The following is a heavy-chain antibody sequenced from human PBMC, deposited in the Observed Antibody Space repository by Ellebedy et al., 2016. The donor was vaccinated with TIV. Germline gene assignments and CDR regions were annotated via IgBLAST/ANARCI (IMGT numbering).Heavy chain of an antibody. J-gene: IGHJ4*02. CDR1: GGSISSGGYY. V-gene: IGHV4-31*03. CDR2: IYYSGST. Sequence: LRLXXTVSGGSISSGGYYWSWIRQHPGKGLEWIGYIYYSGSTYYNPSLKSRVTISVDTSKNQFSLKLSSVTAADTAVYYCARAEGYSSSSLDYWGQGTLVTVSS. CDR3: ARAEGYSSSSLDY. D-gene: IGHD6-6*01.